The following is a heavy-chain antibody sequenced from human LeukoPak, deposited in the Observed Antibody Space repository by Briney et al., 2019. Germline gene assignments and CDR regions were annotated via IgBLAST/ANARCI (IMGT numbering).Heavy chain of an antibody. J-gene: IGHJ6*03. CDR2: IRYDGSNK. V-gene: IGHV3-30*02. D-gene: IGHD5-24*01. Sequence: PGGSLRLSCAASGFTFSSYGMHWVRQDPGKGLEWVAFIRYDGSNKYYADSVKGRFTISRDNSKNTLYLQMNSLRAEDTAVYYCAKDPGRWLQYYYMDVWGKGTTVTISS. CDR1: GFTFSSYG. CDR3: AKDPGRWLQYYYMDV.